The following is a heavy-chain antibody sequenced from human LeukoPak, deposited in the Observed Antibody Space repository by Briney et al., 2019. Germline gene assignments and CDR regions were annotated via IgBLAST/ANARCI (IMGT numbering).Heavy chain of an antibody. D-gene: IGHD2-15*01. Sequence: GGSLRLSCAASGFTFSSYGMHWVRQAPGKGLEWVAVIWYDGSNKYYADSVKGRFTISRDNSKNTLYLQMNSLRAEDTAAYYCARGYPAVGFDYWGQGTLVTVSS. J-gene: IGHJ4*02. V-gene: IGHV3-33*01. CDR2: IWYDGSNK. CDR3: ARGYPAVGFDY. CDR1: GFTFSSYG.